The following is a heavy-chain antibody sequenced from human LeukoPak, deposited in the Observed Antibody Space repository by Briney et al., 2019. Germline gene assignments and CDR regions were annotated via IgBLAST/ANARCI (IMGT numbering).Heavy chain of an antibody. CDR2: ISAYNSNT. J-gene: IGHJ4*02. Sequence: ASVNVSFKASGYTFTSYGVSWVRQAPGQGLEWMGWISAYNSNTNNAQKLQGRVNMTTDTSTSTAYMELRSLRSDDTAVYYCARDAGGHYFDYWGQGTLVTVSS. D-gene: IGHD6-25*01. CDR3: ARDAGGHYFDY. CDR1: GYTFTSYG. V-gene: IGHV1-18*01.